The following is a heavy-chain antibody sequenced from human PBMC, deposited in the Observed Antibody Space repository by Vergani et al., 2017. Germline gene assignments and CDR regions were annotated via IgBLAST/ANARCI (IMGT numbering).Heavy chain of an antibody. CDR3: AGEGFYDYVWGSYRLRGGYYFDY. D-gene: IGHD3-16*02. Sequence: QVQLVQSGAEVKKPGASVKVSCKASGYTFTSYAMHWVRQAPGQRLEWMGWINAGNGNTKYSQKFQGRVTITRDTSASTAYMELSSLRSEDMAVYYCAGEGFYDYVWGSYRLRGGYYFDYWGQGTLVTVSS. J-gene: IGHJ4*02. CDR2: INAGNGNT. V-gene: IGHV1-3*01. CDR1: GYTFTSYA.